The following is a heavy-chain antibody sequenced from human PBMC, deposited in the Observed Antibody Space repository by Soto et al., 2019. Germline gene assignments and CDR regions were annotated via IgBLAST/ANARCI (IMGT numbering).Heavy chain of an antibody. CDR2: LSGASGSP. J-gene: IGHJ4*02. V-gene: IGHV3-23*01. CDR1: GFTFNNYA. D-gene: IGHD3-22*01. Sequence: GGSLRLSCAASGFTFNNYAMFWFRRAPGEGLQWVSTLSGASGSPYYADSVKGRFTVSRDSSKNTLYLQMDTLRAEDTAVYYCAKGAYDSHRSSTDFWGQGTLVTV. CDR3: AKGAYDSHRSSTDF.